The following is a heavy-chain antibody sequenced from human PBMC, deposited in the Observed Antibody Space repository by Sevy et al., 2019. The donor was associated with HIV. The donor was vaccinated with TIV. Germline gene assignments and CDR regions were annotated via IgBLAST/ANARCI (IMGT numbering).Heavy chain of an antibody. Sequence: ASVKVSCKASGYTFANYGISWVRQAPGQGLEWMGWINPNSGGTNYAQKFQGRVTMTRDTSISTAYMELSRLRSDDTAVYYCARGARDWLPNYFDYWGQGTLVTVSS. J-gene: IGHJ4*02. CDR1: GYTFANYG. CDR3: ARGARDWLPNYFDY. CDR2: INPNSGGT. D-gene: IGHD3-9*01. V-gene: IGHV1-2*02.